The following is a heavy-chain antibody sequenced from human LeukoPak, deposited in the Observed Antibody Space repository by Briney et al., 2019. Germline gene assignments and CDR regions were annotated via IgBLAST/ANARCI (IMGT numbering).Heavy chain of an antibody. CDR1: GFTFSSYA. V-gene: IGHV3-23*01. D-gene: IGHD3-10*01. Sequence: GGSLRLSCAASGFTFSSYAMSWVRQAPGPRLEWVSAISGSGGSTYYADSVKGRFTISRDNSKNTLYLQMNSLRAEDTAVYYCAKQRIVDYYGSGSYYNAYYFDYWGQGTLVTVSS. J-gene: IGHJ4*02. CDR2: ISGSGGST. CDR3: AKQRIVDYYGSGSYYNAYYFDY.